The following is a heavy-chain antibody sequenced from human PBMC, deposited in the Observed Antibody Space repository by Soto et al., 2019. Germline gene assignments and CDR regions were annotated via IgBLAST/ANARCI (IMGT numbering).Heavy chain of an antibody. Sequence: QVQLQESGPGLVKPSETLSLTCTVSGGSISSYYWSWIRQPPGKGLEWIGYIYYSGSTNYNPSLKSRATISEDTSKNQSPLKLGSVPAADTAVYSCARGRGWSDPGGQGTLVPVSS. CDR3: ARGRGWSDP. CDR1: GGSISSYY. V-gene: IGHV4-59*01. CDR2: IYYSGST. J-gene: IGHJ5*02.